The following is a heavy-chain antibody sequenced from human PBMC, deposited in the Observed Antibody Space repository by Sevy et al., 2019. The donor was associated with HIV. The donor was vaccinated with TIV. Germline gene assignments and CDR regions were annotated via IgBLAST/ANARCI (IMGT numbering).Heavy chain of an antibody. D-gene: IGHD3-10*01. CDR2: ITGSGTGSAGSGGST. Sequence: GGSLRLSCAASGFTFSMYAMSWVRQAPGKGLEWVSGITGSGTGSAGSGGSTHYADSVKGRFTVSRDNSKNTRYLQMNSLRAEDTAVYYCAIFYSYGSGTDYNGMDVWGQGTTVTVSS. CDR1: GFTFSMYA. V-gene: IGHV3-23*01. CDR3: AIFYSYGSGTDYNGMDV. J-gene: IGHJ6*02.